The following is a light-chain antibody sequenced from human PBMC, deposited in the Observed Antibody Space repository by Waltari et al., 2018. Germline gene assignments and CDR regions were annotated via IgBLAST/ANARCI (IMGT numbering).Light chain of an antibody. Sequence: EVLLTQSPATLSVSPGESATLSCRASLSVGGNLAWYQQKPGQAPRLLIYGASTRATGIPARFSGSGSETDFTLTISGLESEDFALYFCHQYNNWNSFGQGTKLEIK. CDR2: GAS. J-gene: IGKJ2*03. CDR3: HQYNNWNS. V-gene: IGKV3D-15*01. CDR1: LSVGGN.